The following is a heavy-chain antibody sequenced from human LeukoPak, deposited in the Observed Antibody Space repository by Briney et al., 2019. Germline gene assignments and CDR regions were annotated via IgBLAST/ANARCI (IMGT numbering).Heavy chain of an antibody. CDR1: GGSISSYH. Sequence: PSETLSLTCTVSGGSISSYHWSWIRQPPGKGLEWIGYIYYSGSTNYNPSLRSRVTISVDTSKNQFSLKLSSVTAADTAVYYCARVLGYCSGGGCSEYFQHWGQGTLVTVSS. CDR2: IYYSGST. J-gene: IGHJ1*01. CDR3: ARVLGYCSGGGCSEYFQH. D-gene: IGHD2-15*01. V-gene: IGHV4-59*01.